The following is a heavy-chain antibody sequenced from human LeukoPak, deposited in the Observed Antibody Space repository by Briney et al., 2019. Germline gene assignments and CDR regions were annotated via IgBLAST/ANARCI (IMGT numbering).Heavy chain of an antibody. V-gene: IGHV3-23*01. J-gene: IGHJ4*02. Sequence: GGSLRLSCAASGFTFSSYGMIWIRQAPGKGLEWVSTISGDGGGTYYADSVKGRFTISRDNSQNTLFLQMNSLRADDTAVYYCAKGGGGYLDYWGQGALVTVSS. CDR2: ISGDGGGT. CDR3: AKGGGGYLDY. CDR1: GFTFSSYG.